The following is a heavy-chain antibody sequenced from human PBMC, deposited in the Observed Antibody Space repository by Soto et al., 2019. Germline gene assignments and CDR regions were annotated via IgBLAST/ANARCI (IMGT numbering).Heavy chain of an antibody. CDR1: GGSISSGGYY. J-gene: IGHJ4*02. D-gene: IGHD2-15*01. CDR3: ARGSVVAATLFDY. CDR2: IYYSGST. V-gene: IGHV4-31*03. Sequence: PSETLSLTCTVSGGSISSGGYYLRWIRPHPGKGLEWIGYIYYSGSTYYNPSLKSRVTISVDTSKNQFSLKLSSVTAADTAVYCCARGSVVAATLFDYWGQGTLVTVSS.